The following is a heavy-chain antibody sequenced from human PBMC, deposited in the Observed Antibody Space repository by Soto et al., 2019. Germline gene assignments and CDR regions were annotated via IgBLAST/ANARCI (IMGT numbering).Heavy chain of an antibody. CDR3: ATSSVSRLLNHWYFDL. V-gene: IGHV4-39*01. CDR2: ISNGVST. D-gene: IGHD2-8*01. J-gene: IGHJ2*01. CDR1: VCSLSSSDYY. Sequence: SETLSLTCSVSVCSLSSSDYYWGWVRQPPGKGLEWVGRISNGVSTYYNPSLKSRLAISIDTSKNQFSLSLSSVTAADTAVYYCATSSVSRLLNHWYFDLWGRGTLVTVSS.